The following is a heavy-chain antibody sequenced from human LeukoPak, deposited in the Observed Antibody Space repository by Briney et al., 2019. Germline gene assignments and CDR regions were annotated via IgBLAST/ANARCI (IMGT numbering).Heavy chain of an antibody. D-gene: IGHD5-24*01. J-gene: IGHJ4*02. Sequence: GGSLRLSCAASGFTFKSYNIHWVRQAPGKGLEWEAVISYDGSNEYYADSVRGRFTISRDNSKNTLYLQMTGLRADDTAVYYCARGPKMAPSDYWGQGTLVTVSS. CDR2: ISYDGSNE. CDR1: GFTFKSYN. V-gene: IGHV3-30-3*01. CDR3: ARGPKMAPSDY.